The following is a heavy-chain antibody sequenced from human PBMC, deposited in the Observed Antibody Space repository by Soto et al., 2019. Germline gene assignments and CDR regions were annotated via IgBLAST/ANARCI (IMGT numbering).Heavy chain of an antibody. CDR2: ISSSGSTI. CDR3: AREGIAAAGTVYYGMDV. D-gene: IGHD6-13*01. CDR1: GFTFSSYE. V-gene: IGHV3-48*03. J-gene: IGHJ6*02. Sequence: EVQLVESGGGLVQPGGSLRLSCAASGFTFSSYEMNWVRQAPGKGLEWVSYISSSGSTIYYADSVKGRFTISRDNAKNSLYLQMNSPRAEDTAVYYCAREGIAAAGTVYYGMDVWGQGTTVTVSS.